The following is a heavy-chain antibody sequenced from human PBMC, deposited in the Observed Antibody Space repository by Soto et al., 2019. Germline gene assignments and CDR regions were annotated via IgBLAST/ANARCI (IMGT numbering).Heavy chain of an antibody. V-gene: IGHV3-30*18. CDR3: AKGKLVNYFDY. CDR1: GFTFSSYG. J-gene: IGHJ4*02. CDR2: ISYDGSNK. Sequence: TGGSLRLSCAASGFTFSSYGMHWVRQAPGKGLEWVAVISYDGSNKYYADSVKGRFTISRDNSKNTLYLQMNSLRAEDTAVYYCAKGKLVNYFDYWGQGTLVPVSS. D-gene: IGHD6-6*01.